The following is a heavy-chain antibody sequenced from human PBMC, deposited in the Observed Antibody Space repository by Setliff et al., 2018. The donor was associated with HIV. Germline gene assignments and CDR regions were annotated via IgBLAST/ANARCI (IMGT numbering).Heavy chain of an antibody. CDR1: GGSISSSSYY. J-gene: IGHJ4*02. CDR2: IYYSGST. Sequence: PSETLSLTCTVSGGSISSSSYYWGWIRQPPGKGLEWIGYIYYSGSTYYNPSLKSRVTISVDTSKNQFSLKLSSVTAADTAVYYCARFRGGSGEGPLYYFDYWGQGTLVTVSS. CDR3: ARFRGGSGEGPLYYFDY. D-gene: IGHD3-10*01. V-gene: IGHV4-30-4*08.